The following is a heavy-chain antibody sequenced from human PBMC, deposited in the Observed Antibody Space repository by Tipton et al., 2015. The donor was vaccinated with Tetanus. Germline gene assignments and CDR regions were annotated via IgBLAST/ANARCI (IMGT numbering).Heavy chain of an antibody. V-gene: IGHV5-51*01. CDR2: IHPGESTT. J-gene: IGHJ5*02. D-gene: IGHD3-3*01. CDR3: ARRRSNTNLFFWFGP. Sequence: VQLVQSGVEVKKPGESLRISCQASGYSFSSYYIAWVRQMPGRGLEWMEFIHPGESTTTYSPSFQGRVTFSADTSINTAYLHWASLPASDTAPYYCARRRSNTNLFFWFGPWGQGTPVP. CDR1: GYSFSSYY.